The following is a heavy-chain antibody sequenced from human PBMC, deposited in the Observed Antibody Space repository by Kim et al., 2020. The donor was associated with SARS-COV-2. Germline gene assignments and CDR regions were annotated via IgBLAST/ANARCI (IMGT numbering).Heavy chain of an antibody. J-gene: IGHJ4*02. D-gene: IGHD2-2*01. CDR1: GYTFTSYA. CDR2: INTNTGNP. V-gene: IGHV7-4-1*02. CDR3: ARAWGDAVRYIVVVPPDPIGVDY. Sequence: ASVKVSCKASGYTFTSYAMNWVRQAPGQGLEWMGWINTNTGNPTYAQGFTGRFVFSLDTSVSTAYLQISSLKAEDTAVYYCARAWGDAVRYIVVVPPDPIGVDYWGQGTLVTVSS.